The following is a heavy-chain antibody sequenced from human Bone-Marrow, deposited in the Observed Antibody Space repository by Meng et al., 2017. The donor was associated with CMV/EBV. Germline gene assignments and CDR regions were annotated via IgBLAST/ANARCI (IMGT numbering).Heavy chain of an antibody. CDR3: ARRIGGSFHYGMDV. CDR1: GYTFTSYY. J-gene: IGHJ6*02. V-gene: IGHV1-2*02. Sequence: ASVKVSCKASGYTFTSYYMHWVRQAPGQGLEWMGWINPNSGGTNYAQKFQGRVTMTRDTSISTAYMELSSLRSDDTAVYYCARRIGGSFHYGMDVCGQGTTVTVSS. D-gene: IGHD1-26*01. CDR2: INPNSGGT.